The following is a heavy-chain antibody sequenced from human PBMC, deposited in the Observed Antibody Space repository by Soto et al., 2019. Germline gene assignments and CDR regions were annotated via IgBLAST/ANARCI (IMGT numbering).Heavy chain of an antibody. CDR3: ARDTRTLVKGVVVTTLDY. CDR2: IWYDGSNK. V-gene: IGHV3-33*08. CDR1: GFTFSSYA. D-gene: IGHD3-22*01. J-gene: IGHJ4*02. Sequence: QVQLVESGGGVVQPGRSLRLSCAASGFTFSSYAMHWVRQAPGKGLEWVAVIWYDGSNKYYADSVKGRFTISRDNSKNTLYLQMNSLRAEDTAVYYCARDTRTLVKGVVVTTLDYWGQGTLVTVSS.